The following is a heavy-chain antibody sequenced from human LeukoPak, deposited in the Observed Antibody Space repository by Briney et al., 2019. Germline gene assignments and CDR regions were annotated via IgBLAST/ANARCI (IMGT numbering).Heavy chain of an antibody. V-gene: IGHV3-7*01. CDR3: ARVAVGELEWFDY. Sequence: GGSLRLSCAASGFTFSSYSMNWVRQAPEKGLEWVANINQGGSEKYYVDSVRGRFTISRDNAKNSLYLQMNSLRAEDTAVYYCARVAVGELEWFDYWGQGTLVTVSS. CDR1: GFTFSSYS. CDR2: INQGGSEK. J-gene: IGHJ4*02. D-gene: IGHD1-1*01.